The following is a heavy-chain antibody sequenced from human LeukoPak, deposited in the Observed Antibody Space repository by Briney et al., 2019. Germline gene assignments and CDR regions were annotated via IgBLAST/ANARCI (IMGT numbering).Heavy chain of an antibody. Sequence: GGSLRLSCAASGFTFSSYWMHWVRQAPGKGLVWVSRINTDGSSIDYADSVKGRFTISRDNAKKTLYLQMNSMRAEDRAVYYCARSRDIPLDYWGQGTLVTVSS. CDR3: ARSRDIPLDY. V-gene: IGHV3-74*01. CDR2: INTDGSSI. D-gene: IGHD2-2*02. CDR1: GFTFSSYW. J-gene: IGHJ4*02.